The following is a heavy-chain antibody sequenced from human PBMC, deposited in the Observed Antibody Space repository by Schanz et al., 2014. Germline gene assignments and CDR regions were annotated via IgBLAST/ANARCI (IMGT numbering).Heavy chain of an antibody. V-gene: IGHV3-30*02. Sequence: QVQLVESGGGVVQPGGSLRLSCAASGFTFSFSGMQWVRQAPGKGLEWVAFIRSDGSNENYADSVRGRFTISGDNSKNTLYLQMISLRTEDTAVYYCAKAAYADCGYFHYWGQGTLVPVSS. J-gene: IGHJ4*02. CDR2: IRSDGSNE. CDR1: GFTFSFSG. D-gene: IGHD4-17*01. CDR3: AKAAYADCGYFHY.